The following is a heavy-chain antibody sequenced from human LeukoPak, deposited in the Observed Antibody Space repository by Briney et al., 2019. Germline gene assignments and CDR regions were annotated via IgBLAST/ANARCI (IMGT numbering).Heavy chain of an antibody. V-gene: IGHV3-7*01. CDR3: ARDALSRISVFGVVSDAFDI. J-gene: IGHJ3*02. Sequence: PGGSLRLSCAASGFTFSSYWMSWVRQAPGKGPEWVANIKQDGSEKYYVDSVKGRFTISRDNAKNSLYLQMNSLRAEDTAVYYCARDALSRISVFGVVSDAFDIWGQGTMVTVSS. D-gene: IGHD3-3*01. CDR2: IKQDGSEK. CDR1: GFTFSSYW.